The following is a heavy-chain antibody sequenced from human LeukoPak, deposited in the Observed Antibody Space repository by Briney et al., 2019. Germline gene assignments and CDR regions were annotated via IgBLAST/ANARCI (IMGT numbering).Heavy chain of an antibody. CDR1: GFTFSSYA. CDR3: ARRATLTYYVMDV. Sequence: PGRSLRLSCAASGFTFSSYAMHWVRQAPGKGLEWVAVISYDGSNKHYADSVEGRFTISRDNSKNTLDLQMISLRAEDTAVYHCARRATLTYYVMDVWGQGTTVTVSS. J-gene: IGHJ6*02. V-gene: IGHV3-30-3*01. CDR2: ISYDGSNK. D-gene: IGHD1-26*01.